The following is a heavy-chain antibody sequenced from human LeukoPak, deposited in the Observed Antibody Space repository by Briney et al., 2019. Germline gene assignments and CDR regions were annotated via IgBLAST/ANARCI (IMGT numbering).Heavy chain of an antibody. D-gene: IGHD3-10*01. V-gene: IGHV3-74*01. CDR3: ARKYGSGSYYYMDV. J-gene: IGHJ6*03. CDR1: GFSFSVFW. Sequence: GGSLRLSCAASGFSFSVFWMHWVRQAPGKGPVWVSRIKTDGSITDYADSVKGRFTISRDNAKNTLYLQMNSLRAEDTAVYYCARKYGSGSYYYMDVWGKGTTVTVSS. CDR2: IKTDGSIT.